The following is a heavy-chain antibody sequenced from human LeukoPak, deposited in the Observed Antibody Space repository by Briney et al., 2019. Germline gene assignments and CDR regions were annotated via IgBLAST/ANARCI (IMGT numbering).Heavy chain of an antibody. V-gene: IGHV3-23*01. Sequence: GGALRLSCAASGVTFSNYVLIWVCEAPGRGVEWVSAITGSGGTTIYADSVKGRFTISRDNSRNTLYLQMNSLRAEDAAVYYCAKDREVSAARVYDYWGQGTLVTVSS. D-gene: IGHD2-2*01. CDR2: ITGSGGTT. CDR3: AKDREVSAARVYDY. CDR1: GVTFSNYV. J-gene: IGHJ4*02.